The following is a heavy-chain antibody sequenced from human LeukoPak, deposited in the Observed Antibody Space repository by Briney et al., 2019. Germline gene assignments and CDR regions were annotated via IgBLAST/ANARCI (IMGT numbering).Heavy chain of an antibody. CDR2: IYTSGIT. J-gene: IGHJ2*01. Sequence: SGTLSLTCTLPGGSIRSYYWSWSRQPPGKGLGWMGRIYTSGITYDKPSLQSRVTKSEDTAQNQFSLKLSSVTAADTAVYYCSRDRAYYYYSSYYWYFDLWGRSTLVTVSS. D-gene: IGHD3-22*01. V-gene: IGHV4-4*07. CDR3: SRDRAYYYYSSYYWYFDL. CDR1: GGSIRSYY.